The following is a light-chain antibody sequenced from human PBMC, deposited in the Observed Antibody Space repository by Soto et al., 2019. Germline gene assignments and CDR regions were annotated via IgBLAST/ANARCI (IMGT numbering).Light chain of an antibody. J-gene: IGLJ1*01. CDR2: SNN. CDR1: SSNIGSNT. Sequence: QSVLTQPPSASGTPGQRVTISCSGSSSNIGSNTVNWYQQLPGTAPKLLIYSNNQRPSGVPDRFSGSKSGTSASLAISGLQSEDEADYYCAAWDDILNSYVFGTGTKVTVL. V-gene: IGLV1-44*01. CDR3: AAWDDILNSYV.